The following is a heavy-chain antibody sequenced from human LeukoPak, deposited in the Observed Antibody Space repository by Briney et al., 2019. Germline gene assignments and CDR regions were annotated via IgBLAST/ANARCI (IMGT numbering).Heavy chain of an antibody. V-gene: IGHV4-4*07. CDR2: IYTSGST. CDR3: ARDLFVTPRGVWFDP. D-gene: IGHD2-15*01. CDR1: GGSISSYY. J-gene: IGHJ5*02. Sequence: PSETLSLTCTVPGGSISSYYWSWLRQPAGKGLEWVGRIYTSGSTNYNPSLKSRVTISVDTSKNQFSLKLSSVTAADTAVYYCARDLFVTPRGVWFDPWGQGTLVTVSS.